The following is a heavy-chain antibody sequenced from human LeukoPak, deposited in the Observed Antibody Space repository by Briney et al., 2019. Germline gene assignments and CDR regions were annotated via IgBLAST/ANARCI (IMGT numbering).Heavy chain of an antibody. Sequence: GGSLRLPCAASGFTFSNYAMNWVRQAPGKGLEWVSAISGSFGSTYYADSVKGRFTISRDKSKNTLYLQMNSLRAEDTAAYYCAKDRGSIAVAGIDYWGQGTLVTVSS. J-gene: IGHJ4*02. CDR1: GFTFSNYA. CDR2: ISGSFGST. D-gene: IGHD6-19*01. V-gene: IGHV3-23*01. CDR3: AKDRGSIAVAGIDY.